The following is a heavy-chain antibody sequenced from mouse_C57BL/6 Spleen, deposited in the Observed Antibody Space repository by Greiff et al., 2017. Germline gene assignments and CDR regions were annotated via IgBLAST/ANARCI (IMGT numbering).Heavy chain of an antibody. V-gene: IGHV1-7*01. CDR2: FNPSSGYT. Sequence: QVQLQQSGAELAKPGASVKLSCKASGYTFTSYWMHWVKQRPGQGLEWIGYFNPSSGYTKYNQKFKDKGTLTADKSSSTAYLQLRSLTYEDSAVYYCAREVYYEYDRYLDVGGTGTTVTVSS. D-gene: IGHD2-4*01. J-gene: IGHJ1*03. CDR3: AREVYYEYDRYLDV. CDR1: GYTFTSYW.